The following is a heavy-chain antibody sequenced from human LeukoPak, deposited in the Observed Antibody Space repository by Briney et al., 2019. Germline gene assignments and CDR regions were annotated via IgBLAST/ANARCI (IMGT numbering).Heavy chain of an antibody. CDR2: INPYSGGT. D-gene: IGHD4-17*01. CDR3: ARGDYGDPPLNY. Sequence: ASVKVSCKASGYTFTGYYMHWVRQAPGQGLEWMGWINPYSGGTNYAQKFQGRVTMTRDTSISTAYMDLNRLRSDDTAVYYCARGDYGDPPLNYWGQGTLVTVSS. J-gene: IGHJ4*02. V-gene: IGHV1-2*02. CDR1: GYTFTGYY.